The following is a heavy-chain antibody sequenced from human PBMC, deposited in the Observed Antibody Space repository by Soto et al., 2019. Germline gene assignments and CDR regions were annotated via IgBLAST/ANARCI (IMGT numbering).Heavy chain of an antibody. CDR1: GYTFTSYG. D-gene: IGHD3-3*01. V-gene: IGHV1-18*01. CDR2: ISAYNGNT. CDR3: ARDSPDDFWSGYYTGPLDAFDI. Sequence: GASVKVSCKASGYTFTSYGISWVRQAPGQGLEWMGWISAYNGNTNYAQKLQGRVTMTTDTSTSTAYMELRSLRSDGTAVYYCARDSPDDFWSGYYTGPLDAFDIWGQGTMVTVSS. J-gene: IGHJ3*02.